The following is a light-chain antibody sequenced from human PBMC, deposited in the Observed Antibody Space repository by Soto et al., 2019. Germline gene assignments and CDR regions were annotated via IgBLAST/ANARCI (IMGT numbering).Light chain of an antibody. V-gene: IGLV2-14*01. J-gene: IGLJ2*01. CDR1: SSDVGGYNY. CDR3: SSSARSSTVV. Sequence: QSALTQPASVSGSPGQSITISCTGTSSDVGGYNYVSWYQQHPGKAPKLMIYDVSNRPSGVSNRFSGSKSGNTASLTISGLLAEDEADYYCSSSARSSTVVFGGGTKLTVL. CDR2: DVS.